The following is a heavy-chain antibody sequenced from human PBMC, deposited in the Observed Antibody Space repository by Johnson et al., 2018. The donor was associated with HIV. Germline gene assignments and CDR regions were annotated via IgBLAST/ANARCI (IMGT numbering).Heavy chain of an antibody. D-gene: IGHD3-16*02. CDR1: GFTVSSNY. CDR2: IYSGGRT. CDR3: TTAIVIDAFDI. V-gene: IGHV3-66*01. J-gene: IGHJ3*02. Sequence: EVRLVESGGGLVQPGGSLRLSCAASGFTVSSNYMSWVRQAPGKGLEWVSVIYSGGRTYYADSVKGRFTISRDNSKNTLYLQMSSLKTDDTAVYYCTTAIVIDAFDIWGQGTMVTVSS.